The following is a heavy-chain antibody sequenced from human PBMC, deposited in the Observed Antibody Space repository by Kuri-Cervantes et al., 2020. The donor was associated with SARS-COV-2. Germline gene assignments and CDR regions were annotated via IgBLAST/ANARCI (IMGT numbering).Heavy chain of an antibody. Sequence: LSLTCAASGASLNTYWVHWVRQVPGKGLVWVSRINEDGRITDYADSVKGRFTISRDNAKNSLYLQMNSLRAEDTALYYCAKDMGGDIVVVPAGLRPLYYYGMAVWGQGHTVHGAS. D-gene: IGHD2-2*01. J-gene: IGHJ6*01. V-gene: IGHV3-74*01. CDR3: AKDMGGDIVVVPAGLRPLYYYGMAV. CDR1: GASLNTYW. CDR2: INEDGRIT.